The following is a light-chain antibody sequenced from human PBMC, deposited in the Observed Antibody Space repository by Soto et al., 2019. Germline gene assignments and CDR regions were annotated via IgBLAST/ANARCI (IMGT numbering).Light chain of an antibody. CDR3: QQSYNTLYT. V-gene: IGKV1-39*01. J-gene: IGKJ2*01. Sequence: DIQMTQSPSSLSASVGERVTITCRASQSISTYLNWYQQKPGKAPKLLVYAASSLQSGVPSRFSGSGSVTDFTLTISTLQPEDFATYFFQQSYNTLYTFGQGTKLEI. CDR1: QSISTY. CDR2: AAS.